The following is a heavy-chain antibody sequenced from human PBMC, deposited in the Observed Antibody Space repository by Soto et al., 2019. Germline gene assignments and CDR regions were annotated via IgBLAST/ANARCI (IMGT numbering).Heavy chain of an antibody. J-gene: IGHJ6*02. D-gene: IGHD3-22*01. V-gene: IGHV3-33*01. Sequence: GGSLRLSCAASGFTFSSYGMHWVRQAPGKGLEWVAVIWYDGSNKYYADSVKGRFTISRDNSKNTLYLQMNSLRAEDTAVYYCARDHHDSSGYYYYYYGTDVWGQGTTVTVSS. CDR2: IWYDGSNK. CDR1: GFTFSSYG. CDR3: ARDHHDSSGYYYYYYGTDV.